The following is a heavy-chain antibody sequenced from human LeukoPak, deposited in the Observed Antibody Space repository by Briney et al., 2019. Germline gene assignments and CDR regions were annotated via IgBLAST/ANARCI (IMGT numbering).Heavy chain of an antibody. CDR1: SGSISTSNYY. CDR2: IYYSGST. J-gene: IGHJ4*02. CDR3: ARHSGSYYFGTFDY. D-gene: IGHD1-26*01. Sequence: SETLSLTCTVSSGSISTSNYYWGWIRQPPGKGLEWIGSIYYSGSTYYNPSLKSRVTISVDTSKNQFSLKLSSVTAADTAVYYCARHSGSYYFGTFDYWGQGTLVTVSS. V-gene: IGHV4-39*07.